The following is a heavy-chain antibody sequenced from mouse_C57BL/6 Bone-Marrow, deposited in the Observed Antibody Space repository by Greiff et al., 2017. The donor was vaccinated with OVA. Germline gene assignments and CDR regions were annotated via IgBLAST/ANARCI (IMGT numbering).Heavy chain of an antibody. CDR1: GYAFSSSW. D-gene: IGHD2-3*01. V-gene: IGHV1-82*01. Sequence: QVQLKQSGPELVKPGASVKISCKASGYAFSSSWMNWVKQRPGKGLEWIGRIYPGDGDTNYNGKFKGKATLTADKSSSTAYMQLSSLTSEDSAVYYCARHEDGYYASYCDYGGQGTTLTVSS. CDR2: IYPGDGDT. CDR3: ARHEDGYYASYCDY. J-gene: IGHJ2*01.